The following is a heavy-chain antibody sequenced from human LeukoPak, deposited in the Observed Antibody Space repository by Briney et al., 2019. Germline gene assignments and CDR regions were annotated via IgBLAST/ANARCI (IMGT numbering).Heavy chain of an antibody. Sequence: GGSLRLSCAASGFTFSSYSMNWVRQAPGKGLEWVSSISSSSSYIYYADSVKGRFTISRDNAKNPLYLQMNSLRAEDTAVYYCARAPTPYDFWSGYYFIGIWGQGTMVTVSS. CDR3: ARAPTPYDFWSGYYFIGI. CDR1: GFTFSSYS. CDR2: ISSSSSYI. J-gene: IGHJ3*02. D-gene: IGHD3-3*01. V-gene: IGHV3-21*01.